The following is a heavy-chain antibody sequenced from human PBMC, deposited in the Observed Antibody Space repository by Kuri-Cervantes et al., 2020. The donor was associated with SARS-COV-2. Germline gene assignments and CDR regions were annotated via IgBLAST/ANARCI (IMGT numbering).Heavy chain of an antibody. CDR1: GFTFSSYA. V-gene: IGHV3-30-3*01. CDR2: ISYDGSNK. CDR3: AKDRESSGYYYHGREPFDV. J-gene: IGHJ3*01. Sequence: GGSLRLSCAASGFTFSSYAMHWVRQAPGKGLEWVAVISYDGSNKYYADSVKGRFTISRDNSKNTLYLQMNSLRAEDTARYYCAKDRESSGYYYHGREPFDVWGQGTMVTVSS. D-gene: IGHD3-22*01.